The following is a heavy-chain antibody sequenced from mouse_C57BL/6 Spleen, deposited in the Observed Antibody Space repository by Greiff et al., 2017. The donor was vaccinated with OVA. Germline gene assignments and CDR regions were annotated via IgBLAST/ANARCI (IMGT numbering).Heavy chain of an antibody. CDR1: GYSITSGYD. CDR2: ISYSGST. J-gene: IGHJ2*01. CDR3: ARGSNYVYFDY. V-gene: IGHV3-1*01. D-gene: IGHD2-5*01. Sequence: DVKLVESGPGMVKPSQSLSLTCTVTGYSITSGYDWHWIRHFPGNKLEWMGYISYSGSTNYNPSLKSRISITHDTSKNHFFLKLNSVTTEDTATYYCARGSNYVYFDYWGQGTTLTVSS.